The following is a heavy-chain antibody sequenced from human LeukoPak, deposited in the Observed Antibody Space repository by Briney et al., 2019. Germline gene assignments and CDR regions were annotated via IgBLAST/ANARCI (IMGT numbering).Heavy chain of an antibody. Sequence: GGSLRLSCAASGFTFDDYAMHWVRQAPGKGLEWVSCISWNSGSIGYADSVKGRFTISRDNAKNSLYLQMNSLRVEDTALYYCAKGGRHSSSWNEYWGQGTLVTVSS. CDR2: ISWNSGSI. CDR3: AKGGRHSSSWNEY. J-gene: IGHJ4*02. D-gene: IGHD6-13*01. V-gene: IGHV3-9*01. CDR1: GFTFDDYA.